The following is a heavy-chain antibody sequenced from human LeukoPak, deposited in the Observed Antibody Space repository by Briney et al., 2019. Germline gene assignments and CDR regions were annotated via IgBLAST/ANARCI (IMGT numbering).Heavy chain of an antibody. CDR3: ARGSHEAPYYDILTGYYSDWFDP. D-gene: IGHD3-9*01. Sequence: GGSLRLSCAASGFTVSSNYMSWVRQAPGKGLEWVSVIYSGGSTYYADSVKGRFTISRDNSKNTPYLQMNSLRAEDTAVYYCARGSHEAPYYDILTGYYSDWFDPWGQGTLVTVSS. CDR2: IYSGGST. J-gene: IGHJ5*02. V-gene: IGHV3-66*01. CDR1: GFTVSSNY.